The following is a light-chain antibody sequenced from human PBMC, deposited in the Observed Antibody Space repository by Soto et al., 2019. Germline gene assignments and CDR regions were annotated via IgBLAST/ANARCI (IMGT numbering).Light chain of an antibody. Sequence: QSVLTQSASVSGSPGQSITISCTGTSSDVGGYNYVSWYQQHPGKAPKLMIYDVITRPSGVSDRFSGSKSGNTASLTISGLQAEDEADYYCSSYTGSNTLVVFGGGTKLTFL. CDR3: SSYTGSNTLVV. V-gene: IGLV2-14*01. J-gene: IGLJ2*01. CDR1: SSDVGGYNY. CDR2: DVI.